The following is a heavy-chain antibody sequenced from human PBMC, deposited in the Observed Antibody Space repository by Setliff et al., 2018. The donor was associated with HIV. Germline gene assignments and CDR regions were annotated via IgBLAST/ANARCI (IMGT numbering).Heavy chain of an antibody. CDR1: GGSISAYY. CDR2: IYYSGGT. V-gene: IGHV4-59*01. Sequence: SETLSLTCTVSGGSISAYYWSWIRQPPGKGLEWIGYIYYSGGTTYNPSLKSRVTISVGLSSLSSEDTAIYYCARGYYNSGNYFEYWGQGTLVTVSS. J-gene: IGHJ4*02. CDR3: YFEY. D-gene: IGHD3-10*01.